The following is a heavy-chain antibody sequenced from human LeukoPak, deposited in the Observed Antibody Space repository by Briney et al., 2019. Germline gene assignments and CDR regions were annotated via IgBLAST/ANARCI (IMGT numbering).Heavy chain of an antibody. CDR1: GYAFTGYY. Sequence: GASVKVSCKASGYAFTGYYMHWVRQAPGQGLEWMGWINPNSGGTNYAQKFQGRVTMARDTSISTASMELSRLRSDDTAVYYCARASYCGGDCYSDFDSWGQGTLVTVSS. V-gene: IGHV1-2*02. D-gene: IGHD2-21*02. CDR3: ARASYCGGDCYSDFDS. CDR2: INPNSGGT. J-gene: IGHJ4*02.